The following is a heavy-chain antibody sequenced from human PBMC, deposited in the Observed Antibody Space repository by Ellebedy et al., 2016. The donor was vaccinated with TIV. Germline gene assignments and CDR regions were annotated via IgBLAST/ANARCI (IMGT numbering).Heavy chain of an antibody. Sequence: AASVKVSCKASGYSFTTFTIHWARQAPGHRPEWMGWISHDKGDTKHSKKFQARVTITRDTYASTAYMDLSSLRSEDTAVYHCARARGGCSGDGCYPHFDFWGQGTLVTVSS. CDR2: ISHDKGDT. CDR1: GYSFTTFT. J-gene: IGHJ4*02. CDR3: ARARGGCSGDGCYPHFDF. V-gene: IGHV1-3*01. D-gene: IGHD2-15*01.